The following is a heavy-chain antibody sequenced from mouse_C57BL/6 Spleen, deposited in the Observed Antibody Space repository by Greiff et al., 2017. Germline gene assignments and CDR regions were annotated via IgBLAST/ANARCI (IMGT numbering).Heavy chain of an antibody. Sequence: QVQLQQPGAELVKPGASVKLSCKASGYTFTEYTIPWVKQRSGQGLEWIGWFYPGSGSIKYNEKFKDKATLTADKSSSTVYMELSRLTSEDSAVYVCSRHGAYYSSSHWYFDVWGTGTTVTVSS. CDR1: GYTFTEYT. CDR3: SRHGAYYSSSHWYFDV. CDR2: FYPGSGSI. J-gene: IGHJ1*03. D-gene: IGHD1-1*01. V-gene: IGHV1-62-2*01.